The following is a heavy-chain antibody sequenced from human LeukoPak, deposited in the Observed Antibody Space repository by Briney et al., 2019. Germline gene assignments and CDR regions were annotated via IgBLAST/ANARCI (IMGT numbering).Heavy chain of an antibody. V-gene: IGHV4-38-2*02. J-gene: IGHJ3*02. CDR2: IYHSGST. CDR3: AGGGTMIVAVDAFDI. CDR1: GGSMSNIYY. Sequence: SETLSLTCNVSGGSMSNIYYWGWIRQPPGKGLEWIGSIYHSGSTYYNPSLKSRVTISVDTSKNQFSLKLSSVTAADTAVYYCAGGGTMIVAVDAFDIWGQGTMVTVSS. D-gene: IGHD3-22*01.